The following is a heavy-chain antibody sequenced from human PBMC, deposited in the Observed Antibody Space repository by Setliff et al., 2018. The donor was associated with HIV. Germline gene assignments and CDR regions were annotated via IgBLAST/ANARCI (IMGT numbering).Heavy chain of an antibody. CDR2: ISSSDTTI. J-gene: IGHJ3*01. CDR1: GFTFSSYS. D-gene: IGHD3-9*01. CDR3: VREGEYFDTIGHYLVRRFFDL. V-gene: IGHV3-48*01. Sequence: GGSLRLSCAASGFTFSSYSMNWVRQTPGKGLEWVSYISSSDTTIYYADSVKGRFTISRDNAKNSLYLQMSSLRAEDTAVYYCVREGEYFDTIGHYLVRRFFDLWGQGTMVTVSS.